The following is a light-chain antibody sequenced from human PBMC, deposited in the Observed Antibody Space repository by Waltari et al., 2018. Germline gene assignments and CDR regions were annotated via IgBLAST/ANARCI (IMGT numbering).Light chain of an antibody. CDR3: AAWDGGVSGPHV. CDR1: SSNPGSTY. Sequence: QSVLTQPPSASGTPGQRVTISCSGSSSNPGSTYVSWYQHLPGTTPKLRISRNDQRPSGVPDRFSGSKSGTSASLDISGLRSEDEVDYYWAAWDGGVSGPHVFGTGTKVTVL. J-gene: IGLJ1*01. V-gene: IGLV1-47*01. CDR2: RND.